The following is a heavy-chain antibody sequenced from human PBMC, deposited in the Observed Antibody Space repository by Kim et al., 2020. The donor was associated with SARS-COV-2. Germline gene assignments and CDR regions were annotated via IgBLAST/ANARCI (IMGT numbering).Heavy chain of an antibody. CDR3: ARDHYDSSGYYYFDS. J-gene: IGHJ4*02. Sequence: SETLSLTCTVSGGSISSSSYYWGWIRQPPGKGLEWIGSIYYSGSTYYNPSLKSRVTISVDTSKNQFSLKLSSVTAADTAVYYCARDHYDSSGYYYFDSWGQGTLVTVSS. CDR2: IYYSGST. V-gene: IGHV4-39*07. CDR1: GGSISSSSYY. D-gene: IGHD3-22*01.